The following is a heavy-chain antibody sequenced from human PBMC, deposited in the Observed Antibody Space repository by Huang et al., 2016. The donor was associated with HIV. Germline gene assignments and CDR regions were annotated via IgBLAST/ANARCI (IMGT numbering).Heavy chain of an antibody. Sequence: QVQLQESGPGLVKPSETLSLTCSVSGGSMNSYYWSWIRQSPGKGLAWIGYVDYSGSTNYRSSLKRLVTISIVTSKKQFYLKMNSVTAADTAVYYCARERVYSGYHLPDAFDIWGQGTMVTVSS. D-gene: IGHD3-22*01. CDR1: GGSMNSYY. V-gene: IGHV4-59*01. CDR2: VDYSGST. J-gene: IGHJ3*02. CDR3: ARERVYSGYHLPDAFDI.